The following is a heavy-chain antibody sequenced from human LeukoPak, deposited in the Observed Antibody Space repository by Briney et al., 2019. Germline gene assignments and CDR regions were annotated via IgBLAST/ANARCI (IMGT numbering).Heavy chain of an antibody. CDR2: IYYSGST. CDR1: GGSISRYY. V-gene: IGHV4-59*08. D-gene: IGHD2-21*01. J-gene: IGHJ4*02. Sequence: SETLSLTCSVSGGSISRYYWTWVRQPPGKGLEWIGNIYYSGSTNYNPSLKSRVTISVDTSRNQFSLKLSSVTAADTAVYYCARRDLNGAHFDFWGQGTLLTVSS. CDR3: ARRDLNGAHFDF.